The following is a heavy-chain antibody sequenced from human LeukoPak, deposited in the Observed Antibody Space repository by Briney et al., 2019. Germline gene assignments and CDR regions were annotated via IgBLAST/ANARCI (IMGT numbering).Heavy chain of an antibody. J-gene: IGHJ3*02. CDR1: GGTFTSYG. Sequence: SVKVSCKASGGTFTSYGISWVRQAPGRGLEWMGRIIPIFGRANYAQKFQGRVTITTDESTSTAYMELSSLRSEDTAVYYCVTGYYDSSGYYHGRGAFDIWGQGTMVTVSS. CDR2: IIPIFGRA. V-gene: IGHV1-69*05. D-gene: IGHD3-22*01. CDR3: VTGYYDSSGYYHGRGAFDI.